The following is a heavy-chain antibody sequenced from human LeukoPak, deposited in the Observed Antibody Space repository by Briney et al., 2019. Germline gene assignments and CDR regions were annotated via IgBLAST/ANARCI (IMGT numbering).Heavy chain of an antibody. Sequence: GGSLRLSCAASGFPFRNYVMSWVRQAPGKGLEWVSYINHNGETIYYADSVKGRFTISRDNSKNTLYLQMNSLRAEDTAVYYCAKGRLGYFDYWGQGTLVTVSS. CDR1: GFPFRNYV. D-gene: IGHD6-19*01. V-gene: IGHV3-23*01. CDR3: AKGRLGYFDY. CDR2: INHNGETI. J-gene: IGHJ4*02.